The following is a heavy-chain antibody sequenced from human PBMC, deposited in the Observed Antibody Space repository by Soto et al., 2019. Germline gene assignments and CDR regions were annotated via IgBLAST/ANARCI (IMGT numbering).Heavy chain of an antibody. J-gene: IGHJ4*02. V-gene: IGHV1-18*01. CDR1: GYTFTTYG. Sequence: SVKLSCKASGYTFTTYGIAWGRQAPGQGFEWMGWISTYSGLTKYAEKFQGRVTMTTDTSTSTADMELKTLRSDDTAVYFCARGALGYDSRGYYFDYWGQGTLVTVSS. CDR2: ISTYSGLT. CDR3: ARGALGYDSRGYYFDY. D-gene: IGHD3-22*01.